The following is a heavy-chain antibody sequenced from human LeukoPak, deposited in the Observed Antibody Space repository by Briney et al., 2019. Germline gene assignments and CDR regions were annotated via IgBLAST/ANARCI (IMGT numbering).Heavy chain of an antibody. CDR1: GFTVSSNY. CDR3: ARGVGTATDY. J-gene: IGHJ4*02. CDR2: IYSGDST. Sequence: GGSLKLSCAASGFTVSSNYMTWVRQAPGKGLEWVSVIYSGDSTYYADSVKGRFTISRDNSKNTLYLQMNSLRAEDTAVYYCARGVGTATDYWGQGTLVTVSS. D-gene: IGHD5-18*01. V-gene: IGHV3-53*01.